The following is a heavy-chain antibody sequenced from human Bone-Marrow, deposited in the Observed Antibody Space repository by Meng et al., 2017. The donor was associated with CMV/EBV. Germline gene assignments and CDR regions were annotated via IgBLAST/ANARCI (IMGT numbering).Heavy chain of an antibody. D-gene: IGHD3-22*01. V-gene: IGHV4-39*07. CDR1: GGSISSSSYY. CDR3: ARDYYYDSSGYGY. J-gene: IGHJ4*02. CDR2: IYYSGST. Sequence: SETLSLTCTVPGGSISSSSYYWGWIRQPPGKGLEWIGSIYYSGSTYYNPSLKSRVTISVDTSKNQFSLKLSSVTAADTAVYYCARDYYYDSSGYGYWGQGTLVTVSS.